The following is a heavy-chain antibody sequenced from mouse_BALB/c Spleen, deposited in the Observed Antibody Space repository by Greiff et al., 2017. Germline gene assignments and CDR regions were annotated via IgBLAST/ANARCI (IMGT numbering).Heavy chain of an antibody. D-gene: IGHD2-14*01. CDR3: ASYYRYDDSFDY. J-gene: IGHJ2*01. CDR1: GYAFSSYW. V-gene: IGHV1-80*01. Sequence: QVQLKQSGAELVRPGSSVKISCKASGYAFSSYWMNWVKQRPGQGLEWIGQIYPGDGDTNYNGKFKGKATLTADKSSSTAYMQLSSLTSEDSAVYFCASYYRYDDSFDYWGQGTTLTVSS. CDR2: IYPGDGDT.